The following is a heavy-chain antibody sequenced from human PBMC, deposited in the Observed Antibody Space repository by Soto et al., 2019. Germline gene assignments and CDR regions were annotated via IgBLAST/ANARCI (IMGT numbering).Heavy chain of an antibody. CDR2: ISSRGTTM. D-gene: IGHD4-17*01. CDR3: ARRHDYGDNAFDY. V-gene: IGHV3-48*02. CDR1: GFTFSSYT. J-gene: IGHJ4*02. Sequence: GGSLRLSCAASGFTFSSYTMNWVRQAPGKGLEWVSYISSRGTTMYYADSVKGRFTISRDNAKNSLYLQINSLRDEDTAVYYCARRHDYGDNAFDYWGQGTLVTVSS.